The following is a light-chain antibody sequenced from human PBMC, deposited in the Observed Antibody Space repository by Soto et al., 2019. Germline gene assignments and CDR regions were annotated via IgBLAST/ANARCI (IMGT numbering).Light chain of an antibody. CDR1: QSVNSN. Sequence: EIVMTQSPATLSVSPGERATLSCRASQSVNSNLAWYQQKPGQAPRLLISGASTRATGIPARFSGSGSETEFTLTIRSLQSEDFAFYYCQQYNSWWTFGQGTKVEMK. J-gene: IGKJ1*01. CDR2: GAS. CDR3: QQYNSWWT. V-gene: IGKV3-15*01.